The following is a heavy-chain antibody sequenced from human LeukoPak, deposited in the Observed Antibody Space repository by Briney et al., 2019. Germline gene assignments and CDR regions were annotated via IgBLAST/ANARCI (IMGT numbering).Heavy chain of an antibody. Sequence: SETLSLTCTVSGGSISSHYWSWIRQPPGKGLEWIGYIYYGGSTNYCPSLKSRVTMSVDTSKNQFSLKLSSVTAADTAVYCCAREVRGYGFDYWGQGTLVTVSS. CDR2: IYYGGST. D-gene: IGHD3-10*01. CDR3: AREVRGYGFDY. CDR1: GGSISSHY. J-gene: IGHJ4*02. V-gene: IGHV4-59*11.